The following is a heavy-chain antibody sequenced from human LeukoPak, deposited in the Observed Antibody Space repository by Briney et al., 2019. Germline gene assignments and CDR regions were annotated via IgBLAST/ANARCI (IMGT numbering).Heavy chain of an antibody. CDR2: INHSGST. V-gene: IGHV4-34*01. D-gene: IGHD2-15*01. J-gene: IGHJ6*03. Sequence: SETLSLTCAVYGGSFSGYYWSWIRQPPGKGLEWIGEINHSGSTNYNPSLKSRVTISVGTSKNQCSLKLSSVTAADTAVYYCAREGGGRTGYYYYYMDVWGKGTTVTVSS. CDR1: GGSFSGYY. CDR3: AREGGGRTGYYYYYMDV.